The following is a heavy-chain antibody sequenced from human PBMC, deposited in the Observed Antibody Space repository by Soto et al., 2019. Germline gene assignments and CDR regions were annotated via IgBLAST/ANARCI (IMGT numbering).Heavy chain of an antibody. CDR3: ARGNSMIVAVQGDAPDKYYFDY. D-gene: IGHD3-22*01. CDR2: IYYSWST. J-gene: IGHJ4*02. CDR1: GGSISRYY. Sequence: SETLSLTCTLSGGSISRYYWSWLRQHPGKGLEWIGYIYYSWSTNYNPSLKSRVTISVDTSKNQFSLKLRSVTAADTAVYYCARGNSMIVAVQGDAPDKYYFDYWGQGTLVTVSS. V-gene: IGHV4-59*12.